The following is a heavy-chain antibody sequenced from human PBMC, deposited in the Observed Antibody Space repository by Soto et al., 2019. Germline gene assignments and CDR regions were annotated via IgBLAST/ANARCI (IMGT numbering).Heavy chain of an antibody. CDR1: GGSISSDY. J-gene: IGHJ4*02. D-gene: IGHD4-17*01. CDR2: IYYSGSA. V-gene: IGHV4-59*08. CDR3: ARNYGGNVDY. Sequence: QVQLQESGPGLVRPSETLSLTCTVSGGSISSDYWSWIRQPPGKGLEWIVYIYYSGSANYNPSLKSRVTISVDTSKNQFSLKLSSATAADTAVYYCARNYGGNVDYWGQGTLVTVSS.